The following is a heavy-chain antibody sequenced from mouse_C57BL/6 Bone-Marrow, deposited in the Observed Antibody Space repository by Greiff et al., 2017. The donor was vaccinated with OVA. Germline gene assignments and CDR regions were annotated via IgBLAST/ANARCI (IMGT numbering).Heavy chain of an antibody. J-gene: IGHJ3*01. CDR2: IDPSDSYT. CDR1: GYTFTSYW. V-gene: IGHV1-69*01. CDR3: ARPYGRQKRDWFAY. Sequence: QVQLQQPGAELVMPGASVKLSCKASGYTFTSYWMHWVKQRPGPGLEWIGEIDPSDSYTNYNQKFKGKSTLTVDKSSSTAYMQLSSLTSEESAVYYCARPYGRQKRDWFAYWGQGTLVTVSA. D-gene: IGHD1-1*02.